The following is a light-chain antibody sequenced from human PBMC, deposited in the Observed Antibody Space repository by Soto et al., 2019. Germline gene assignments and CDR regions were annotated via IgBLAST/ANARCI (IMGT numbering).Light chain of an antibody. V-gene: IGKV1-5*03. CDR2: KAS. CDR3: QQYNSYSPPT. CDR1: QSISSW. J-gene: IGKJ1*01. Sequence: DIQMTQSPSTLSASVGDRVTITCRASQSISSWLAWYQQKPRKAPKLLIYKASSLESGVPSRFSGSGSGTEFTLTISSLQPDDFATYFCQQYNSYSPPTFGQGTKVEIQ.